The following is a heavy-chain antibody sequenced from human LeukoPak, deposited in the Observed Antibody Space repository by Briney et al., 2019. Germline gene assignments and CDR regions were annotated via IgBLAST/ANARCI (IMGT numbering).Heavy chain of an antibody. CDR1: GFTFSIHW. D-gene: IGHD3-9*01. CDR3: ARDNPPNYNILTGYYDALDI. V-gene: IGHV3-7*01. J-gene: IGHJ3*02. CDR2: INEDASKK. Sequence: GGSLRLSCTASGFTFSIHWMTWVRQAPGKGLEWVANINEDASKKYYVDSVKGRFTISRDNADNSQYLQMNNLRAEDTAVYYCARDNPPNYNILTGYYDALDIWGQGTMVTVSS.